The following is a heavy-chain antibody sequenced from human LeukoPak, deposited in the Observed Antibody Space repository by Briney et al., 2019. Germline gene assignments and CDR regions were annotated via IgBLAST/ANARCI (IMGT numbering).Heavy chain of an antibody. V-gene: IGHV3-48*03. CDR1: GFTFSNYE. J-gene: IGHJ4*02. CDR3: ARDYGGSSPFDY. CDR2: ISSSGSDI. D-gene: IGHD4-23*01. Sequence: GGSLRLSCAASGFTFSNYEMHWVRQAPGKGLEWVSYISSSGSDIYYADSVKGRFTISRDNAKNSLYLHMNSLGAEDTAVYYCARDYGGSSPFDYWGQGTLVTASS.